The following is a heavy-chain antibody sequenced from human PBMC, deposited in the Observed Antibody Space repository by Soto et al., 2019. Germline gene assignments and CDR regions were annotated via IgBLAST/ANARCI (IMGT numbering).Heavy chain of an antibody. CDR2: VNPILSMS. CDR3: ATSYGSGSRAFDY. J-gene: IGHJ4*02. D-gene: IGHD3-10*01. CDR1: GDTFSFYS. V-gene: IGHV1-69*04. Sequence: QVQLVQSGAEAKRPGSSVTVSCKASGDTFSFYSINWVRQAPGLGLEWMGRVNPILSMSNYAQRFQGRVTLTADKSTSTAYMELSGLRSEDTAMYYCATSYGSGSRAFDYWGQGALVTVSS.